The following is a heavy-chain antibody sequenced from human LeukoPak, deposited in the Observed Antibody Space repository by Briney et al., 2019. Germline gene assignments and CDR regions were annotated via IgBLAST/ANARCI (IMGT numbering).Heavy chain of an antibody. J-gene: IGHJ5*01. CDR2: INHSGSS. Sequence: SETLSLTCAVYGGCFSGYYWSWIRQPPGKGLEWIGEINHSGSSNYNPSLKSRVTISVDTSKNQFSLKLSSVTAADMAVYYCARAPSRYDVLTGYYGGWFDSWGQGTLVTVSS. CDR1: GGCFSGYY. CDR3: ARAPSRYDVLTGYYGGWFDS. V-gene: IGHV4-34*01. D-gene: IGHD3-9*01.